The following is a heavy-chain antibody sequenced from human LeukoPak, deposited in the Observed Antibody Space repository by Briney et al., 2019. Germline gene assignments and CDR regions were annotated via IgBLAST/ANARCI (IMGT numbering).Heavy chain of an antibody. CDR1: GDSVSNGNYY. J-gene: IGHJ4*02. CDR2: IYYTGKT. Sequence: PSETLSLTCTVAGDSVSNGNYYWSWLRQPPGKALEWIAHIYYTGKTYYNPSLEARVTILVGTARNHFSVKLSSGTAADTAVYYCARGKRQGKPWPNTVAYWGQGTLVTVSS. CDR3: ARGKRQGKPWPNTVAY. D-gene: IGHD6-19*01. V-gene: IGHV4-61*03.